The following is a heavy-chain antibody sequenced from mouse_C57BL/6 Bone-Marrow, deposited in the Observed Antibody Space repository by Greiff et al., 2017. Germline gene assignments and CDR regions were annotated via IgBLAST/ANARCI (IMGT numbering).Heavy chain of an antibody. D-gene: IGHD1-1*01. J-gene: IGHJ4*01. CDR1: GYTFTSYW. V-gene: IGHV1-50*01. CDR3: ARDYYGSSYEYYAMDY. CDR2: IDPSESYT. Sequence: QVQLQQPGAELVKPGASVKLSCKASGYTFTSYWMQWVKQRPGQGLEWIGEIDPSESYTNYNQKFKGKATLTVDTSSSTAYMQLSSLTSEDSAVYYCARDYYGSSYEYYAMDYWGQGTSVTVSS.